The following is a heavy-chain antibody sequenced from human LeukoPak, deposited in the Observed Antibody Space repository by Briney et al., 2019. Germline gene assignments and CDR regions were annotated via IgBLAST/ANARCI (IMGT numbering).Heavy chain of an antibody. CDR1: GGSFSGYY. CDR3: ARSRVLWLYIDY. J-gene: IGHJ4*02. Sequence: SEALSLTCAVYGGSFSGYYWSWIRQPPGKGLEWIGEINHSGSTNYNPSLKSRVTISVDTSKNQFSLKLSSVTAADTAVYYCARSRVLWLYIDYWGQGTLVTVSS. V-gene: IGHV4-34*01. CDR2: INHSGST. D-gene: IGHD2-2*01.